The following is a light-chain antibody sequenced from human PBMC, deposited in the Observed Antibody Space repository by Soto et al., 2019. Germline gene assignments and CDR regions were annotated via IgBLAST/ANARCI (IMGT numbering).Light chain of an antibody. V-gene: IGKV1-27*01. CDR1: HAISNY. Sequence: DIQMTQSPPSLSASVGDRVTITCRASHAISNYLAWYQQKPGKVPELLIYAASTLQSGVPSRFSGSGSGTDFTLTISSLQPEDFATYYCQKYDRAPRTFGQGTKVEIK. J-gene: IGKJ1*01. CDR2: AAS. CDR3: QKYDRAPRT.